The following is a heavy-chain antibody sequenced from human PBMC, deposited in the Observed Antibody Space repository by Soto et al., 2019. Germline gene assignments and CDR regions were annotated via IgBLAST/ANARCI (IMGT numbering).Heavy chain of an antibody. D-gene: IGHD3-16*01. V-gene: IGHV4-4*07. CDR3: ARSLGSAAGWSFDV. Sequence: SETLSLICTVSGGSMSDYFWTWIRLPAGKRLEWIGRKSISGSTDYNPSLKGRASMSVDTSKNQFSLRLISVTAADTALYYCARSLGSAAGWSFDVWGQGILVTVSS. J-gene: IGHJ4*02. CDR1: GGSMSDYF. CDR2: KSISGST.